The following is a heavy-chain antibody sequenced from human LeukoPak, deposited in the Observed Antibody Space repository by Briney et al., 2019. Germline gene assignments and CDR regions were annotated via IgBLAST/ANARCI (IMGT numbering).Heavy chain of an antibody. CDR3: ARGTGWPQFDY. Sequence: SQTLSLTCAISGDTVSSNSVAWNWIRQSPSRGLEWLGRTYYVSKWYNDYAVSVRSRITINPDTSKNQFSLQLNSVTPEDTAVYYCARGTGWPQFDYWGQGTLVTVSS. D-gene: IGHD6-19*01. J-gene: IGHJ4*02. CDR1: GDTVSSNSVA. V-gene: IGHV6-1*01. CDR2: TYYVSKWYN.